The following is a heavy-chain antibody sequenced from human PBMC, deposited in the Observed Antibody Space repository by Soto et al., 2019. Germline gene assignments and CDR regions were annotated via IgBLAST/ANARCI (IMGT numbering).Heavy chain of an antibody. J-gene: IGHJ6*02. CDR3: ARALRTYYYGSGSYPNYYYYGMDV. V-gene: IGHV6-1*01. CDR2: TYYRSKWYN. Sequence: SQTLSLTCAISGDSVSSNSAAWNWTRQSPSRGLEWLGRTYYRSKWYNDYAVSVKSRITINPDTSKNHFSLQLNSVTPEDTALYYCARALRTYYYGSGSYPNYYYYGMDVWGQGTTVTVSS. D-gene: IGHD3-10*01. CDR1: GDSVSSNSAA.